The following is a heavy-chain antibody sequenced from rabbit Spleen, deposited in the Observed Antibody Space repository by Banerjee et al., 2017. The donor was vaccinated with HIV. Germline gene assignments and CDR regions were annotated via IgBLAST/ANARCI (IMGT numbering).Heavy chain of an antibody. J-gene: IGHJ4*01. Sequence: QEQLEESGGDLVKPGASLTLTCTASGFSFSSRYYMCWVRQAPGKGLEWVACIDSGSSGDTYYASWAKGRFTISKTSSTTVTLQMTSLTAADTATYLCARDLVGVIGWNFYLWGPGTLVTVS. V-gene: IGHV1S45*01. CDR3: ARDLVGVIGWNFYL. D-gene: IGHD1-1*01. CDR1: GFSFSSRYY. CDR2: IDSGSSGDT.